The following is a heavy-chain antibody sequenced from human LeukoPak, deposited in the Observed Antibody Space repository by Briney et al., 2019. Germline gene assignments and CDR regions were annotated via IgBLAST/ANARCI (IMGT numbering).Heavy chain of an antibody. Sequence: SETLSLSCTVSGGSISSYYWSWIRQPPGKGLEWIGYIYYSGSTNYNPSLKSRVTISVDTSKNQFSLKLSSVTAADTAVYYCARAGMGDGYYYYMDVWGKGTTVTVSS. CDR1: GGSISSYY. V-gene: IGHV4-59*01. D-gene: IGHD3-16*01. CDR2: IYYSGST. CDR3: ARAGMGDGYYYYMDV. J-gene: IGHJ6*03.